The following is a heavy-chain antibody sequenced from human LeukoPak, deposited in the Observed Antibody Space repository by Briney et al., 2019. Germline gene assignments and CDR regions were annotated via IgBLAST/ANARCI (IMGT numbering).Heavy chain of an antibody. CDR1: GFTVSSNY. CDR3: AREPIRRNTVTKQSAY. V-gene: IGHV3-21*01. J-gene: IGHJ4*02. D-gene: IGHD4-17*01. Sequence: PGGSLRLSCAASGFTVSSNYMSWVRQAPGKGLEWVSSISSSSSYIYYADSVKGRFTISRDNAKNSLYLQMNSLRAEDTAVYYCAREPIRRNTVTKQSAYWGQGTLVTVSS. CDR2: ISSSSSYI.